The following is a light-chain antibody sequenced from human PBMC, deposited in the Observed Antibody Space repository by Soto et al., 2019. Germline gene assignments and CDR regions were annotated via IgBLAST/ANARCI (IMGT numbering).Light chain of an antibody. CDR1: SSDVGGYNY. CDR3: FSYTGSTTLYV. J-gene: IGLJ1*01. CDR2: EVS. Sequence: QSVLTQPASVSGSPGQSITISCTGTSSDVGGYNYVSWYQQYPGKAPKLMIYEVSNRPSGVSNRFSGSKSGNTASLTISGLQAEDEADYYCFSYTGSTTLYVFGTGTKLTVL. V-gene: IGLV2-14*01.